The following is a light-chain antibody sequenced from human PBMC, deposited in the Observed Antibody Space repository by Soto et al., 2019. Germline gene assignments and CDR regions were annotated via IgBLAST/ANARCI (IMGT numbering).Light chain of an antibody. CDR3: QLYNSPPST. Sequence: DIPMTQSPSTLSASVGDRVTITCRASQRITSWLGWYQQRPGKVPRLLIYKASTLESGVPSRFSGSGSATEFTLTISSLQPDDFATYYCQLYNSPPSTLGKGNKVEIK. CDR1: QRITSW. V-gene: IGKV1-5*03. J-gene: IGKJ1*01. CDR2: KAS.